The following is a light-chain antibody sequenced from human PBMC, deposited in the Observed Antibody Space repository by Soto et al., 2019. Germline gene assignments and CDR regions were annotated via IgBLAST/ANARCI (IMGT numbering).Light chain of an antibody. J-gene: IGKJ4*01. V-gene: IGKV3-15*01. Sequence: EILMTQSPATLSVSPGERATLSCRASQSVSSNLAWYQQKPGQAPRLLIYGASTRANGIPARFSGSGSGTEFTLTISSLQSEDFAVYYCQQYNNWHLLTFGGGTKVDIK. CDR1: QSVSSN. CDR2: GAS. CDR3: QQYNNWHLLT.